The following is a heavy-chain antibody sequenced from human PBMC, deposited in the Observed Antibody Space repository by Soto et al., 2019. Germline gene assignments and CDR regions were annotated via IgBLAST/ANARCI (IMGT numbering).Heavy chain of an antibody. J-gene: IGHJ6*02. V-gene: IGHV2-26*01. Sequence: QVTLKESGPVLVKPTETLTLTCTVSGFSLNHPRMGVSWIRQPPGKALEWLAHISSGDEKSYSPSLSSRLTISKDSSESQVVLTMTNIDPVDTATCYCAWMLYYAMEVSGQGPTVAVSS. CDR1: GFSLNHPRMG. CDR3: AWMLYYAMEV. CDR2: ISSGDEK.